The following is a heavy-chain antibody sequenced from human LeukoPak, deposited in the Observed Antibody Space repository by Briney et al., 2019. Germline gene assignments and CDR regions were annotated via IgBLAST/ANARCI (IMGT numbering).Heavy chain of an antibody. CDR2: ISTYNGNT. V-gene: IGHV1-18*01. D-gene: IGHD6-13*01. CDR3: ARQVTGSSWFQPPMDV. CDR1: GYTFSSYG. J-gene: IGHJ6*03. Sequence: GASVKVSCKGSGYTFSSYGISWVRQAPGQGLEWMGWISTYNGNTNYAQKLQGRVTMTTDTSTSTAYMELSSLRSEDTAVYYCARQVTGSSWFQPPMDVWGKGTTVTVSS.